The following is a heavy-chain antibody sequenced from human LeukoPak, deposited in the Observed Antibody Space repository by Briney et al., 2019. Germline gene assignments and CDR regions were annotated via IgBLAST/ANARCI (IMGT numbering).Heavy chain of an antibody. Sequence: SETLSLTCTVSGGSISGYYWSWIRQPAGKGLEWIWRIYTSGSTNYNPSLKSRVTMSVDTSKNQFSLKLSSVTAADTAVYYCARGARVVTAIGYFDYWGQGALVTVSS. CDR2: IYTSGST. V-gene: IGHV4-4*07. D-gene: IGHD2-21*02. J-gene: IGHJ4*02. CDR3: ARGARVVTAIGYFDY. CDR1: GGSISGYY.